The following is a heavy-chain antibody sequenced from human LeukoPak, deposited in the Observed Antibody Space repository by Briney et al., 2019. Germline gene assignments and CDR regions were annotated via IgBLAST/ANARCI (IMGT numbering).Heavy chain of an antibody. CDR1: GGSISSGGYS. CDR3: ARIKAYCSSTSCYETDY. CDR2: IYDSGST. D-gene: IGHD2-2*01. J-gene: IGHJ4*02. V-gene: IGHV4-30-2*01. Sequence: SQTLSLTFAVSGGSISSGGYSWSWIRQPPGKGLEWIGYIYDSGSTYYIPSLKSQVTISVDRSKNQFSLKLSSVTAADTAVYYCARIKAYCSSTSCYETDYWGQGTLVTVSS.